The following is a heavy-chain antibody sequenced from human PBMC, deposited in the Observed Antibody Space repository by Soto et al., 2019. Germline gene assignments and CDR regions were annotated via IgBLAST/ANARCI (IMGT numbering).Heavy chain of an antibody. D-gene: IGHD2-2*01. CDR3: ARAHISSEISMPQTFHH. CDR2: MRSDGSNK. J-gene: IGHJ1*01. Sequence: LRLSCEASGFIFSNYDMYWVRQGPGKGLEWVALMRSDGSNKYYVDSVKGRFTISRDNSKNMLFLQMDSLRAEDTAVYYCARAHISSEISMPQTFHHWGPGTLVTVSS. CDR1: GFIFSNYD. V-gene: IGHV3-33*01.